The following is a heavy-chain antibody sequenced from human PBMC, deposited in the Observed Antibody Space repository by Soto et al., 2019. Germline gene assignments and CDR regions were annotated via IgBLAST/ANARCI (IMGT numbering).Heavy chain of an antibody. V-gene: IGHV3-23*01. J-gene: IGHJ4*02. CDR3: ANVPSVPLFGN. CDR2: ISGSGGST. Sequence: LRLSCAASGFTFSSYAMSWVRQAPGKGLEWVSDISGSGGSTYYAESVTGRFTISRDNSKNTLYLQMNSLRAEDTAVYYCANVPSVPLFGNWGQGTLVSVSS. CDR1: GFTFSSYA. D-gene: IGHD2-2*01.